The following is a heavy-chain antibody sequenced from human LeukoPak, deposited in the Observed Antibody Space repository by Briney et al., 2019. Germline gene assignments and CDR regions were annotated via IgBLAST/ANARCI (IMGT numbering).Heavy chain of an antibody. CDR1: GYTFTCYG. CDR2: ISAYNGNT. J-gene: IGHJ5*02. CDR3: ARDREYDSSGYREEDNWFDP. Sequence: ASVKVSCKASGYTFTCYGISWVRQAPGQGLEWMGWISAYNGNTNYAQKLQGRVTMTTDTSTSTAYMELRSLRSDDTAVYYCARDREYDSSGYREEDNWFDPWGQGTLVTVSS. D-gene: IGHD3-22*01. V-gene: IGHV1-18*01.